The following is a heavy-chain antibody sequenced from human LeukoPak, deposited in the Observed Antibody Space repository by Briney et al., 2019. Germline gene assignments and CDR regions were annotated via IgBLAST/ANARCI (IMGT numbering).Heavy chain of an antibody. V-gene: IGHV4-59*01. CDR3: ARASSWLGDWFDP. Sequence: SETLSLTCTVSGGSISSYYWSWIRQPPGKGLEWIGYIFYSGSPNYNPSLKSRVTISVDTSKNQFSLKLSSVTAADTAVYHCARASSWLGDWFDPWGQGTLVTVSS. D-gene: IGHD3-10*01. CDR2: IFYSGSP. J-gene: IGHJ5*02. CDR1: GGSISSYY.